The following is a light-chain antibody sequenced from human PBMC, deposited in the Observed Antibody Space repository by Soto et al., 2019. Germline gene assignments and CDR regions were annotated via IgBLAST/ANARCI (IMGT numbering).Light chain of an antibody. CDR3: SSYGGSSNLV. CDR2: EGI. J-gene: IGLJ2*01. V-gene: IGLV2-8*01. Sequence: QSDLTQPASVSGSPGQSITISCTGTSSDVGGYNYVSWYQQHPGKAPKLMIYEGIKRPSGVPDRFSGSKSGNTASLTVSGLQAEDEADYYCSSYGGSSNLVFGGGTKVTV. CDR1: SSDVGGYNY.